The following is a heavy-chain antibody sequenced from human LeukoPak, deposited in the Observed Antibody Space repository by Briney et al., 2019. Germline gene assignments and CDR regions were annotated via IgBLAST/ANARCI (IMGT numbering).Heavy chain of an antibody. D-gene: IGHD3-10*01. J-gene: IGHJ4*02. CDR3: ARDDNYGSDQPDD. CDR2: ISGYNGNT. CDR1: GYTFTSYG. V-gene: IGHV1-18*01. Sequence: ASVKVSCKASGYTFTSYGITWVRQAPGQGLEWMGWISGYNGNTNYAQKFQGRVTMTTDTSTSTVYMELRSLRSDDTAVYYCARDDNYGSDQPDDWGQGTLVTVSS.